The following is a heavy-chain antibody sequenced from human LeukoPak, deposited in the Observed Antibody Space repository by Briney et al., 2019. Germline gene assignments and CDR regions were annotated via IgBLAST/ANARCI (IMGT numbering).Heavy chain of an antibody. J-gene: IGHJ4*02. V-gene: IGHV3-33*06. CDR1: GFTFSSYG. Sequence: QSGRSLRLSCAASGFTFSSYGMHWVRQAPGKGLEWVAVIWYDGSNKYYADSVKGQFTISRDNSKNTLYLQMNSLRAEDTAVYYCAKGVAGTPVNWGQGTLVTVSS. CDR2: IWYDGSNK. D-gene: IGHD6-19*01. CDR3: AKGVAGTPVN.